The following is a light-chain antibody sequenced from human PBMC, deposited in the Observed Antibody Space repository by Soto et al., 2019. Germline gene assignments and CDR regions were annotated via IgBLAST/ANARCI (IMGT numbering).Light chain of an antibody. CDR2: DAS. CDR3: QQFYNYPRT. CDR1: QDIGTY. Sequence: AIRMTQSPSSFSASTGDRVSITCRATQDIGTYLAWYQQIPGKAPKLLIYDASTLQTGVPSRFSGSGSGTDFTLTISYLQSEDFGTYYCQQFYNYPRTSGQGTKVDIK. V-gene: IGKV1-8*01. J-gene: IGKJ1*01.